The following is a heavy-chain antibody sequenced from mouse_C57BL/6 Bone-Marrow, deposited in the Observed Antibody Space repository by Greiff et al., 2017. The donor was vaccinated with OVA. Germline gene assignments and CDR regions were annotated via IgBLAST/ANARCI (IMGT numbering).Heavy chain of an antibody. CDR3: ATPMRFAY. CDR2: IIPSSGYT. CDR1: GYTFTSYT. V-gene: IGHV1-4*01. J-gene: IGHJ3*01. Sequence: LVESGAELARPGASVKMSCEASGYTFTSYTMHWVKQRPDQGLEWIGYIIPSSGYTKYNKKFKDKATLTADNSSSTAYMQLSSLTSEDSAVYYCATPMRFAYWGQGTLVTVSA. D-gene: IGHD2-3*01.